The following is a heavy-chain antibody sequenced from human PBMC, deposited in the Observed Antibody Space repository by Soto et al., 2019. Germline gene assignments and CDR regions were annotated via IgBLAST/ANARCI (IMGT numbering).Heavy chain of an antibody. CDR1: GGSMSSGGDY. J-gene: IGHJ6*02. CDR2: IYYSGIT. V-gene: IGHV4-61*08. CDR3: ARYKSNYYYGMDV. Sequence: PSETLSLTCTVCGGSMSSGGDYWSWIRQPPGKGLEWIGYIYYSGITNYNPSLKSRVTISVDTSKNQFSLKLSSVTAADTAVYYCARYKSNYYYGMDVWGQGTTVTVSS. D-gene: IGHD1-20*01.